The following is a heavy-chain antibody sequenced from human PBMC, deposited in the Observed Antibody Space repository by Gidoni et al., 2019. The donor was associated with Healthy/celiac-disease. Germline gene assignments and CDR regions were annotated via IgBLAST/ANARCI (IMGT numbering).Heavy chain of an antibody. Sequence: EVQLLESGGGLVQPGGSLSLSCAASGFTFSSYALSWVRQAPGKGLEWVSAISGSGGSTYYADSVKGRFTISRDNSKNTLYLQMNSLRAEDTAVYYCAKVSETYYYDSSGYFPYYFDYWGQGTLVTVSS. D-gene: IGHD3-22*01. CDR2: ISGSGGST. V-gene: IGHV3-23*01. CDR1: GFTFSSYA. J-gene: IGHJ4*02. CDR3: AKVSETYYYDSSGYFPYYFDY.